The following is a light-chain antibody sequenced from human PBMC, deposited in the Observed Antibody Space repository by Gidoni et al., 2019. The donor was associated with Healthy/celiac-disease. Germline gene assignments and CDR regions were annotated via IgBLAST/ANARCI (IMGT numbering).Light chain of an antibody. CDR1: QDISNY. CDR3: QQYDNLSLT. Sequence: DIQMTQSPSSLSASVGDRVTITCRASQDISNYLNWYQQKPGKAPKLLIYDASNLETGVPSRVRGSGSGTDFTFTISSLQPEDIATYYCQQYDNLSLTFXGXTKVEIK. J-gene: IGKJ4*01. V-gene: IGKV1-33*01. CDR2: DAS.